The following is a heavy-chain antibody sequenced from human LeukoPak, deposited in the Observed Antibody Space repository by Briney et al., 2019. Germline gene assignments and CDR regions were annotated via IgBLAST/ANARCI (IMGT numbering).Heavy chain of an antibody. CDR1: GYTFTGYY. CDR2: LNAANGNS. D-gene: IGHD6-19*01. J-gene: IGHJ6*02. Sequence: ASVKVSCKASGYTFTGYYMHWVRQAPGQRLEWMGRLNAANGNSQYSQKFQDRVTITSDSSANTAYMEFSSLRSEDSAVYYCARDGKHIAVPGVRYPMDVWGQGTTVTVS. V-gene: IGHV1-3*01. CDR3: ARDGKHIAVPGVRYPMDV.